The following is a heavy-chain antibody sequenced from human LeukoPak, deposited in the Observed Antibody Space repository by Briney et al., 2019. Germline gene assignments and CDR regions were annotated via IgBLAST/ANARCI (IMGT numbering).Heavy chain of an antibody. CDR3: AVGGVYLRGGAEAFDI. J-gene: IGHJ3*02. CDR2: IYHSGST. V-gene: IGHV4-4*02. Sequence: SETLSLTCAVSGGSISSRNWWSWVRQPPGKGLEWIGEIYHSGSTNYNPSLKSRVTISVDKSKNQFSLKLSSVTAADTAVYYCAVGGVYLRGGAEAFDIWGQGTMVTVSS. CDR1: GGSISSRNW. D-gene: IGHD3-10*01.